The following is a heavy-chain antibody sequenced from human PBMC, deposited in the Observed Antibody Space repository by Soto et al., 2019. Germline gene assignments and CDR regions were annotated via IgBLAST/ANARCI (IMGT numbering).Heavy chain of an antibody. CDR2: IYYSGST. CDR3: ARFSWYFDL. J-gene: IGHJ2*01. CDR1: GGSISSYC. Sequence: QVQLQESGPGLVKPSETLSLTCTVSGGSISSYCWSWIRQPPGKGLEWIGYIYYSGSTNYNPSLKSRVTISVDTSKNQFSLKLSSVTAADTAVYYCARFSWYFDLWGRGTLVTVSS. V-gene: IGHV4-59*01.